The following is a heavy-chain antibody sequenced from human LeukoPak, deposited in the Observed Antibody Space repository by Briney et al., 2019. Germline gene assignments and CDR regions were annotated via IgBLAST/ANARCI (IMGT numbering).Heavy chain of an antibody. V-gene: IGHV3-23*01. CDR2: ISGSGGST. Sequence: PGGSLRLSCAASGFTFSSYAMSWVRRDPGKGVEWVSAISGSGGSTYYADSVKGRFTISRDNSKNTLYLQMNSLRAEDTAVYYCAEDGAYCGGDCYPAWGQGTLVTVSS. J-gene: IGHJ4*02. CDR3: AEDGAYCGGDCYPA. D-gene: IGHD2-21*02. CDR1: GFTFSSYA.